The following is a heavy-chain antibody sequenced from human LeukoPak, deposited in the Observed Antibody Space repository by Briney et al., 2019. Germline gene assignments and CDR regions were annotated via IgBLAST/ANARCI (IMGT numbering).Heavy chain of an antibody. D-gene: IGHD3-9*01. CDR3: ARDGVRYFDWFNWFDP. Sequence: GGSLRLSCAASGFTFSSYGMHWVRQAPGKGLEWVAVIWYDGSNKYYADSVKGRFTISRDNSKNTLYLQMNSLRAEDTAVYYCARDGVRYFDWFNWFDPWGQGTLATVSS. J-gene: IGHJ5*02. CDR1: GFTFSSYG. CDR2: IWYDGSNK. V-gene: IGHV3-33*01.